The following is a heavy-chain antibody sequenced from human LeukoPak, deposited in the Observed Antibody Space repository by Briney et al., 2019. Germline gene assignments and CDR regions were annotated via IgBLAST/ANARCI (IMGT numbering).Heavy chain of an antibody. CDR2: IYYSGST. CDR1: GGSISSYY. CDR3: ARSGQYYDILTGYRANAFDI. V-gene: IGHV4-59*01. Sequence: SETLSLTCTVSGGSISSYYWSWIRQPPGKGLEWIGYIYYSGSTNYNPSLKSRVTISVDTSKNQFSLKLSSVTAADTAVYYCARSGQYYDILTGYRANAFDIWGQGTMVTVSS. D-gene: IGHD3-9*01. J-gene: IGHJ3*02.